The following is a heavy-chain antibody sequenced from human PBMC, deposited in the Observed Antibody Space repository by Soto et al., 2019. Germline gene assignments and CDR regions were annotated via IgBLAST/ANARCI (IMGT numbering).Heavy chain of an antibody. V-gene: IGHV1-18*01. CDR2: IGAYNGNT. Sequence: ASVKVSCKASGYTFTSYGISWVRQAPGQGLEWMGWIGAYNGNTNYAQKLQGRVTMTTDTSTSTAYMELRSLRSDDTAVYYCARVGVGATTPLYYFDYWGQGTLVTVSS. CDR1: GYTFTSYG. J-gene: IGHJ4*02. CDR3: ARVGVGATTPLYYFDY. D-gene: IGHD1-26*01.